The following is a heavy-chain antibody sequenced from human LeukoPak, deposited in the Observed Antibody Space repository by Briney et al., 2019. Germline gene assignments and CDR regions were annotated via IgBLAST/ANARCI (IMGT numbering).Heavy chain of an antibody. V-gene: IGHV3-23*01. CDR1: GFTFSNSA. CDR3: AKETRYGSGSSPGLY. D-gene: IGHD3-10*01. Sequence: GGSLRLSCAASGFTFSNSAMSWVRQAPGKGLEWVSAISGSGGSTYYADSVKGRFTISRDNSKNTLYLQMNSLRAEDTAVYYCAKETRYGSGSSPGLYWGQGTLVTVSS. J-gene: IGHJ4*02. CDR2: ISGSGGST.